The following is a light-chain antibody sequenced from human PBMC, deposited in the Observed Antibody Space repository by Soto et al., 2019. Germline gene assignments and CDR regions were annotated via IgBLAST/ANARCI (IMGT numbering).Light chain of an antibody. CDR2: GAY. Sequence: EIVLTHCPSILSFAPCQRAAVCFRASQSVSSSYLDWYQQKPGQAPRLLIYGAYSRATGIPDRFSGSGSGTDFTFTISRLETEDFAVYYCQQYGSSPPFGQGTKVDIK. V-gene: IGKV3-20*01. CDR3: QQYGSSPP. J-gene: IGKJ1*01. CDR1: QSVSSSY.